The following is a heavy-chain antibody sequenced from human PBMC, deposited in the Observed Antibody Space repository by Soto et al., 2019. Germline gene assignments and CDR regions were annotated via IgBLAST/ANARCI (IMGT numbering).Heavy chain of an antibody. V-gene: IGHV1-69*01. CDR2: IIPIFGTA. D-gene: IGHD2-15*01. Sequence: QVQLVQSGAEVKKPGSSVKVSCKASGGTFSSYAISWVRQAPGQGLEWMGGIIPIFGTANYAQKFQGRVTITADESTSRAYMELSSLRSEDTAVYYCARDFTYCSGGSCYGGGGWFDPWGQGTLVTVSS. CDR3: ARDFTYCSGGSCYGGGGWFDP. CDR1: GGTFSSYA. J-gene: IGHJ5*02.